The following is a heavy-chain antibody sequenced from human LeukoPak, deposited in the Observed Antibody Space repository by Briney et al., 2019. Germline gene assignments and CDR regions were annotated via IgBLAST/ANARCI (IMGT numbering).Heavy chain of an antibody. CDR3: ARPKHGDAFDI. V-gene: IGHV4-39*01. J-gene: IGHJ3*02. Sequence: PSETLSLTCTVSGGSISSSSYSWGWIRQPPGKGLEWIGSIYYSGSTYYNPSLKSRVTISVDTSKNQFSLKLSSVTAADTAVYYCARPKHGDAFDIWGQGTMVTVSS. CDR2: IYYSGST. CDR1: GGSISSSSYS.